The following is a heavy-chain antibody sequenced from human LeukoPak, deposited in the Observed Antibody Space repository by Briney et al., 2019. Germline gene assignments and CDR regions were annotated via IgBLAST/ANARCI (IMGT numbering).Heavy chain of an antibody. D-gene: IGHD2-15*01. Sequence: GASVTVSCKASGYTFTSYAMNWVRQAPGQGLEWMGWINTNTGNPTYAQGFTGRFVFSLDTSVSTAYLQISSLKAEDTAVYYCARDFVVVVAATPGHYYYYGMDVWGQGTTVTVSS. CDR1: GYTFTSYA. J-gene: IGHJ6*02. CDR2: INTNTGNP. V-gene: IGHV7-4-1*02. CDR3: ARDFVVVVAATPGHYYYYGMDV.